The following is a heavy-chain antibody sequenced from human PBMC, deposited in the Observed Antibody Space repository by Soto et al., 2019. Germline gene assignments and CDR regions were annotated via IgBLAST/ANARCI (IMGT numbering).Heavy chain of an antibody. CDR1: GFSLSSSRVG. D-gene: IGHD3-9*01. J-gene: IGHJ1*01. V-gene: IGHV2-5*02. Sequence: QITLKESGPAVVKPTQTLTVTCAFSGFSLSSSRVGVNWIRQPPGKALEWLGIIYWDDDKRYSPSLSGRITITKDTSKNRVVLTLTNVDPEDTGTYYCARLPDWWGQGTLVTVSS. CDR3: ARLPDW. CDR2: IYWDDDK.